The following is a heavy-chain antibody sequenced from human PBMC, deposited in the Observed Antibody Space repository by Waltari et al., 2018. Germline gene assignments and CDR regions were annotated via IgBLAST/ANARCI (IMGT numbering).Heavy chain of an antibody. J-gene: IGHJ3*01. CDR2: IYYSGST. CDR3: AGIAVAGRVAFDF. V-gene: IGHV4-59*01. Sequence: QVQLQESGPGLVTPSETLSLPCTVSGGSIRSYYWSWIRQPPGKGLEWIGYIYYSGSTNYNPSLKSRVTISVDTSKNQFSLKLSSVTAADTAVYYCAGIAVAGRVAFDFWGQGTVVTVSS. CDR1: GGSIRSYY. D-gene: IGHD6-19*01.